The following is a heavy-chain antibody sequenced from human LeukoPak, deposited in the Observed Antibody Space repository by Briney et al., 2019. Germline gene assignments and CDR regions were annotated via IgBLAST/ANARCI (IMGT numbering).Heavy chain of an antibody. V-gene: IGHV1-2*02. CDR3: AKAVRVDDTRGYYGVFDY. D-gene: IGHD3-22*01. CDR1: GYTFTGYY. J-gene: IGHJ4*02. CDR2: IYPNSGGT. Sequence: ASLKVSCEASGYTFTGYYMHWVRQAPGQGLEWMGWIYPNSGGTHYAQTFQGRVTMTRDTSITTAQMELSSLRSDDTAVYYCAKAVRVDDTRGYYGVFDYWGQGTLVTVSS.